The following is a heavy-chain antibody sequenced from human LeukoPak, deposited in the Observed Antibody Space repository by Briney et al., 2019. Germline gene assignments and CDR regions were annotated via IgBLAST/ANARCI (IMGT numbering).Heavy chain of an antibody. J-gene: IGHJ3*02. D-gene: IGHD5-18*01. Sequence: GRSLRLSCAASGFTFSSYGMHWVRQAPGKGLEWVAVISYDGSNKYYADSVKGRFTISRDNSKNTLYQQMNSLRAEDTAVYYCAKASDTAMSKTAFDICGQGTMGTVSS. CDR1: GFTFSSYG. V-gene: IGHV3-30*18. CDR2: ISYDGSNK. CDR3: AKASDTAMSKTAFDI.